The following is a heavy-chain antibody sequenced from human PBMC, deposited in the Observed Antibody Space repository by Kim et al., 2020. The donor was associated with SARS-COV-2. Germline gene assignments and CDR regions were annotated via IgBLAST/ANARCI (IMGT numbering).Heavy chain of an antibody. Sequence: ASVKVSCKASGYTFTSYYMHWVRQAPGQGLEWMGIINPSGGSTSYAQKFQGRVTMTRDTSTSTVYMELSSLRSEDTAVYYCATSRAHSSGYLDAFDIWGQGTMVTVSS. D-gene: IGHD3-22*01. CDR3: ATSRAHSSGYLDAFDI. CDR1: GYTFTSYY. V-gene: IGHV1-46*01. J-gene: IGHJ3*02. CDR2: INPSGGST.